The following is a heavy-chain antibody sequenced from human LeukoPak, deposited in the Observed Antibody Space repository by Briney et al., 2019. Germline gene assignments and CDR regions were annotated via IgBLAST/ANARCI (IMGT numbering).Heavy chain of an antibody. CDR2: MNPNSGNT. CDR3: ARRGPSLYDY. D-gene: IGHD2-2*02. Sequence: ASVKVSCKASGYTFTSYDINWVRQATGQGLEWMGWMNPNSGNTDYAQKFQDRVTMTTDTFATIAYMELRNLRSDDTALYYCARRGPSLYDYWGQGTLVTVSS. V-gene: IGHV1-8*01. CDR1: GYTFTSYD. J-gene: IGHJ4*02.